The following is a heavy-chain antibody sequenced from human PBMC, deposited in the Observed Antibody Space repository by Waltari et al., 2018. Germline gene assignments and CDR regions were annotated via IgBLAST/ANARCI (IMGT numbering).Heavy chain of an antibody. V-gene: IGHV4-30-4*08. CDR3: ASSLTLQFSA. J-gene: IGHJ3*01. CDR2: TYYSGST. CDR1: GGSISSGDYY. Sequence: QVQLQESGPGLVKPSQTLSLTCTVSGGSISSGDYYWIWIHQPPGKGLEWIGYTYYSGSTYYNLSLKSRVTISVDTSKNQFSLKLSSVIAADTAVYYCASSLTLQFSAWGQGTMVTVSS.